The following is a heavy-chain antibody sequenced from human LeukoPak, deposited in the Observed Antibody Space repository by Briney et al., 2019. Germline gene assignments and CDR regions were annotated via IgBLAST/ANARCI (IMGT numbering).Heavy chain of an antibody. CDR3: ARVDGWELLYY. CDR1: GYTFTGYY. J-gene: IGHJ4*02. D-gene: IGHD1-26*01. V-gene: IGHV1-2*02. CDR2: INPNSGGT. Sequence: GESLKISCKGSGYTFTGYYMHWVRQAPGQGLEWMGWINPNSGGTNYAQKFQGRVTMTRDTSISTAYMELSRLRSDDTAVYYCARVDGWELLYYWGQGTLVTVSS.